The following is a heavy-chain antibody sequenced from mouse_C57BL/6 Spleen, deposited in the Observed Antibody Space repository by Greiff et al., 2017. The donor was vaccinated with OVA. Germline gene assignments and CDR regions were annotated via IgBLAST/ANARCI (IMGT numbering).Heavy chain of an antibody. Sequence: ESGPGLVKPSQSLSLTCSVTGYSITSGYYWNWIRQFPGNKLEWMGYISYDGSNNYNPSLKNRISITRDTSKNQFFLKLNSVTTEDTATYYCARDKGHYEYERFFFAYWGQGTLVTVSA. CDR3: ARDKGHYEYERFFFAY. D-gene: IGHD2-4*01. CDR2: ISYDGSN. J-gene: IGHJ3*01. V-gene: IGHV3-6*01. CDR1: GYSITSGYY.